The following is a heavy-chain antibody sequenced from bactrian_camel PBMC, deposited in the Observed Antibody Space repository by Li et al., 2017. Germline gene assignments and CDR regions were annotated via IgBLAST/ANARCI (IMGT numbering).Heavy chain of an antibody. CDR2: IDTDGGE. Sequence: QLVESGGGSVQAGGSLRLSCAVSGYVGSTHCMGWFRQAPGKEREGVAVIDTDGGERYADSVKGRFTISQDSAKNILYLQLHSLKLRTLPYTTVRRDRSGGARSSNIGSGNGHTLLAGTLLTGARGPRSPSP. D-gene: IGHD1*01. CDR1: GYVGSTHC. V-gene: IGHV3S1*01. J-gene: IGHJ6*01. CDR3: RRDRSGGARSSNIGSGNGHTLLAGTLLT.